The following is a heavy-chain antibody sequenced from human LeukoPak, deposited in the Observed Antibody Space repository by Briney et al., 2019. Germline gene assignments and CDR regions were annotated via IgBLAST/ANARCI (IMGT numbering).Heavy chain of an antibody. CDR1: GFTFNNYT. D-gene: IGHD3-22*01. Sequence: GGSLRLSCTASGFTFNNYTMNWVRQAPGKGLEWVSALSNSGGSGGTTYFADSVKGRFSMSRDNSTRTLYLQLSSLTAEDTAVYYCAKAMSTDHYDSKGFYRVDFDSWGQGTLVTVSS. V-gene: IGHV3-23*01. CDR2: LSNSGGSGGTT. J-gene: IGHJ4*02. CDR3: AKAMSTDHYDSKGFYRVDFDS.